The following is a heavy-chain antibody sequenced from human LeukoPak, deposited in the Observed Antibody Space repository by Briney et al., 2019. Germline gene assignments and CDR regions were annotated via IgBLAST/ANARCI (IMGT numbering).Heavy chain of an antibody. D-gene: IGHD4-17*01. CDR1: GFTFSSSV. Sequence: GGSLRLSCAASGFTFSSSVMSWVRQAPGGGLEWVSAISGSGGSTYYADSVKGRFTISRDNSKNTLYLQMNSLRADDTAVYYCAKSKYDYGDPVGWFDPWGQGTLVTVSS. J-gene: IGHJ5*02. V-gene: IGHV3-23*01. CDR3: AKSKYDYGDPVGWFDP. CDR2: ISGSGGST.